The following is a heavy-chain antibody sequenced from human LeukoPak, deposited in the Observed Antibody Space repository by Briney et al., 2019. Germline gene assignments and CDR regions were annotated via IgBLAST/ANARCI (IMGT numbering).Heavy chain of an antibody. D-gene: IGHD1/OR15-1a*01. CDR3: ATVNNNNWFAP. J-gene: IGHJ5*02. V-gene: IGHV4-39*07. Sequence: SETLSLTCTVSGGSISSSSYYWGWIRQPPGKGLEWIGSIYYSGSTYYNPSLKSRVTISVDTSKNQFSLKLSSVTAADTAVYYCATVNNNNWFAPRGQETLVTVSS. CDR1: GGSISSSSYY. CDR2: IYYSGST.